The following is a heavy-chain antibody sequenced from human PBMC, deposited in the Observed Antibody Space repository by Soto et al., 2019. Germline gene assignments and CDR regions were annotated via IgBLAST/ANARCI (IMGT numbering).Heavy chain of an antibody. V-gene: IGHV3-23*04. Sequence: EVELVVSGGGLVQPGGSLTLSCAASGFTASSSAMGWVRRAPGKGLEWVSSINGVDSVGTATTYYAESLKGRVTISRDHFKNTLYLHMNRLRPEDKAVYFCAKDGGAVPYYFDYCGQGALVTVSS. J-gene: IGHJ4*02. CDR2: INGVDSVGTATT. CDR1: GFTASSSA. CDR3: AKDGGAVPYYFDY. D-gene: IGHD3-10*01.